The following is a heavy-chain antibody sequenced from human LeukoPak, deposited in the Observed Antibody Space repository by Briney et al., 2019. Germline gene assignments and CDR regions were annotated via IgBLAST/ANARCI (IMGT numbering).Heavy chain of an antibody. CDR1: GFSFSTYS. D-gene: IGHD6-19*01. J-gene: IGHJ4*02. CDR2: ISSSSTYI. Sequence: GGSLRLSCAASGFSFSTYSMNWVCQAPGKGLEWVSYISSSSTYINYADSVKDRFTISRDNAKNSLFLQMNSLRAEDTAVYYCARDFNPAGSSSGWSTCKYWGQGTLVTVSS. V-gene: IGHV3-21*04. CDR3: ARDFNPAGSSSGWSTCKY.